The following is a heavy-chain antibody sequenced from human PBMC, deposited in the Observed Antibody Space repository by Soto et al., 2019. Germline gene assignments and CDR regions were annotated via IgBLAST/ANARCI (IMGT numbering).Heavy chain of an antibody. CDR1: GGSFSGYY. J-gene: IGHJ3*02. CDR3: ARGDFHDTSGPFSDAFDI. Sequence: SETLSLTCAVYGGSFSGYYWTWIRQPPGTGLEWIGEINHSGSTNYNPSLKSRVTISVDTSKNQFSLKLTSVTAADTAVYYCARGDFHDTSGPFSDAFDIWGQGTTVTVSS. D-gene: IGHD3-22*01. CDR2: INHSGST. V-gene: IGHV4-34*01.